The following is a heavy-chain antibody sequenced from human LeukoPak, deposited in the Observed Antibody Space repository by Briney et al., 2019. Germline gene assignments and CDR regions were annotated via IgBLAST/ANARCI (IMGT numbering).Heavy chain of an antibody. J-gene: IGHJ4*02. V-gene: IGHV3-21*01. CDR3: ARDRDYYDSSGYPDY. D-gene: IGHD3-22*01. CDR2: ISSSSSYI. Sequence: GGSLQLSCAASGFTFSSYSMNWGRRAPGKGLEWVSSISSSSSYIYYADSVKGRFTISRDNAKNSLYLQMNSLRAEDTAVYYCARDRDYYDSSGYPDYWGQGTLVTVSS. CDR1: GFTFSSYS.